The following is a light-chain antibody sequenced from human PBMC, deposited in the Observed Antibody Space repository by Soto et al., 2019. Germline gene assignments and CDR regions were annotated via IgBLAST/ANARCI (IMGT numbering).Light chain of an antibody. CDR2: DVS. CDR1: SSDVGSNNR. Sequence: QSVLTQPPSVSGSPGQSVAISCTGTSSDVGSNNRVSWYQQPPGTAPKLMIYDVSNRPSGIPDRFSGSKSANTASLTISGLQAEDEADYYCSSYTTSNTYVFGTGTQLTVL. J-gene: IGLJ1*01. V-gene: IGLV2-18*02. CDR3: SSYTTSNTYV.